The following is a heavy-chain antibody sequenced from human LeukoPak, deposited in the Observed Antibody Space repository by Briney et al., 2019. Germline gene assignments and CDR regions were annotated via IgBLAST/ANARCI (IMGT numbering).Heavy chain of an antibody. D-gene: IGHD1-26*01. CDR1: GGSISSSSYY. CDR2: IYYSGGT. Sequence: SETLSLTCTVSGGSISSSSYYWGWIRQPPGKGLEWIGSIYYSGGTYYNPSLKSRVTISVDTSKNQFSLKLSSVTAADTAVYYCARDREWELDVKYYFDYWGQGTLVTVSS. J-gene: IGHJ4*02. V-gene: IGHV4-39*07. CDR3: ARDREWELDVKYYFDY.